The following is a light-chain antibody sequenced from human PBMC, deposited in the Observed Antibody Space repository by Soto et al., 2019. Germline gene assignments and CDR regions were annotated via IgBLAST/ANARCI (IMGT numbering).Light chain of an antibody. J-gene: IGKJ2*01. V-gene: IGKV4-1*01. CDR1: QSVLSSSDRRNY. Sequence: DIVMAQSPDSLAVSLGERATVNCKSSQSVLSSSDRRNYLAWYQQKPGQPLKLLIYWASIREPGVPDRFSGSGSGTDFTHTISSLQAEDVADYYCQQYYATPLTFGQGTKLEI. CDR3: QQYYATPLT. CDR2: WAS.